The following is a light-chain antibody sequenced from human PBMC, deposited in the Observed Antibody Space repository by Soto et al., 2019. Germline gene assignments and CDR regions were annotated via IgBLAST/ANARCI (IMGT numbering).Light chain of an antibody. Sequence: QSALTQPASVSGSPGQSITISCTGTSSDVGSYNLVSLYQQHPGKAPKLMIYEGSTRPSGVSNRFSGSKSGNTASLTISGLQAEDEADYYCCSYAGTHVVFGGGTKLTVL. CDR1: SSDVGSYNL. J-gene: IGLJ2*01. CDR3: CSYAGTHVV. V-gene: IGLV2-23*01. CDR2: EGS.